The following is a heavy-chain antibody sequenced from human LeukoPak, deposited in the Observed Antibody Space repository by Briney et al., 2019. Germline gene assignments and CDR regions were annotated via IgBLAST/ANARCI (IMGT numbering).Heavy chain of an antibody. V-gene: IGHV1-69*05. CDR3: AVVGYYDSGGYFDY. CDR2: IIPIFGTA. CDR1: GGTFSSYA. J-gene: IGHJ4*02. Sequence: GASVKVSCKASGGTFSSYAISWVRQAPGQGLEWMGGIIPIFGTANYAQKFQGRVTITTDESTSTAYMELSSLRSEDTAVYYCAVVGYYDSGGYFDYWGQGTLVTVSS. D-gene: IGHD3-22*01.